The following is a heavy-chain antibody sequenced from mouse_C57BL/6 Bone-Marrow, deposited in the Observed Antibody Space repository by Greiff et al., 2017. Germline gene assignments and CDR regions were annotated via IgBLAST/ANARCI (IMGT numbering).Heavy chain of an antibody. D-gene: IGHD1-1*01. CDR3: AVYGRDY. CDR1: GYTFTSYW. Sequence: QVQLQQSGAELVKPGASVKVSCKASGYTFTSYWMHWVKQRPGQGLEWIGRIHPSDGDTNYNQKFKGKATLTVDKSSSTAYMQLSSLTSEDSAVYYCAVYGRDYWGQGTTLTVSS. CDR2: IHPSDGDT. J-gene: IGHJ2*01. V-gene: IGHV1-74*01.